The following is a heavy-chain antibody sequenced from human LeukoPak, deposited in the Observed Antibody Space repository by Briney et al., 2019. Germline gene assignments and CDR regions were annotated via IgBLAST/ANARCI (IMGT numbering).Heavy chain of an antibody. Sequence: SETLSLTCAVYGGSFSGYYWSWIRQPPGKGLEWIGEINHSGSTNYNPSLKSRVTISVDTSKNQFSLKLSSVTAADTAVYYCANQDSSGWWNYFDYWGQGTLVTVSS. CDR3: ANQDSSGWWNYFDY. J-gene: IGHJ4*02. V-gene: IGHV4-34*01. D-gene: IGHD6-19*01. CDR1: GGSFSGYY. CDR2: INHSGST.